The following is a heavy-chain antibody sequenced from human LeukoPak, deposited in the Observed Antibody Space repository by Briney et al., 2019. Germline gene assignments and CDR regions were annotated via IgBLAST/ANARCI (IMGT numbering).Heavy chain of an antibody. D-gene: IGHD2-2*01. Sequence: PSETLSLTCAVCGWSFNDYYWNWIRQPPGKGLEWIGEINARGDTSYNPSLKSRVTISVDTSKKQFSLRLTSMIAADTALYYCASGQVPAARGYNWFDPWGQGTLVTVSS. CDR3: ASGQVPAARGYNWFDP. CDR1: GWSFNDYY. CDR2: INARGDT. V-gene: IGHV4-34*01. J-gene: IGHJ5*02.